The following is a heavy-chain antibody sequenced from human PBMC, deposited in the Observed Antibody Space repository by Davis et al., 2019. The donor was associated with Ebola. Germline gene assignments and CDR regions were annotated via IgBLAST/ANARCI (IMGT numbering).Heavy chain of an antibody. J-gene: IGHJ4*02. V-gene: IGHV3-30*03. CDR1: GFTFSSYG. D-gene: IGHD6-13*01. CDR3: AGSPSAAAFPFDY. Sequence: GGSLRLSCAASGFTFSSYGMHWVRQAPGKGLEWVAVISYDGSNKYYADSVKGRFTISRDNSKNTLYLQMNSLRAEDTAVYYCAGSPSAAAFPFDYWGQGTLVTVSS. CDR2: ISYDGSNK.